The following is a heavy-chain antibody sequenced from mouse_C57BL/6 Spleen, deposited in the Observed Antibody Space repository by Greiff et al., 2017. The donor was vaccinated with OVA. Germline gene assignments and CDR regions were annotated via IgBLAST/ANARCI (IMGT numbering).Heavy chain of an antibody. J-gene: IGHJ1*03. CDR3: ARLDHYYGSSPYWYFDV. CDR2: IYPSDSET. V-gene: IGHV1-61*01. Sequence: QVQLQQPGAELVRPGSSVKLSCKASGYTFTSYWMDWVKQRPGQGLEWIGNIYPSDSETHYNQKFKDKATLTVDKSSSTAYMQLSSLTSEDSAVYYCARLDHYYGSSPYWYFDVWGTGTTVTVSS. CDR1: GYTFTSYW. D-gene: IGHD1-1*01.